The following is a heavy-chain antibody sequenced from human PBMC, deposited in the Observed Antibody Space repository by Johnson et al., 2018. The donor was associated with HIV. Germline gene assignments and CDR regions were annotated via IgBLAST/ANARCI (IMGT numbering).Heavy chain of an antibody. J-gene: IGHJ3*02. CDR1: GFTVSSNY. CDR2: IYSGGST. Sequence: EVQLVESGGGLVQPGGSLRLSCAASGFTVSSNYMSWVRQAPGKGLEWVSVIYSGGSTYYADSVKGRFTISRDNSKNTLYLQMNSLRAEDTAVYYCARDRGSSGWYDAFDIWGQGTMVTVSS. CDR3: ARDRGSSGWYDAFDI. V-gene: IGHV3-66*01. D-gene: IGHD6-19*01.